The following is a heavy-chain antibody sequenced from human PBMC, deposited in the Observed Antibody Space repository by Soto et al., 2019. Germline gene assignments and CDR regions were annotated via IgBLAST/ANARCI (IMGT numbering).Heavy chain of an antibody. CDR2: IYYSGTT. D-gene: IGHD2-21*01. J-gene: IGHJ6*02. CDR3: AASCVACGGFNYYGMDV. Sequence: SETLSLTCTVSGGSISSGGYHWYWIRQHPGKGLEWIGYIYYSGTTYYNPSLKSRVTIPVDTSKNQFSLKLSSVTAADTAVYYCAASCVACGGFNYYGMDVWGQGTTVTVSS. V-gene: IGHV4-31*03. CDR1: GGSISSGGYH.